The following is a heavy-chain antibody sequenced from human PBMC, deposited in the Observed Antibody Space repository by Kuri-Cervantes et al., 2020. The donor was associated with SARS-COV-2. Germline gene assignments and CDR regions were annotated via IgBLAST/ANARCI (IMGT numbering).Heavy chain of an antibody. J-gene: IGHJ4*02. CDR3: ARESALLSLDY. Sequence: GGSLRLSCAASGFSFSSYSMNWVRQAPGKGLEWVSSISSKSSYRYYADSVKGRFTMSRDDGRNSLYLQMNSLRAEDTAVYYCARESALLSLDYWGQGTLVTVSS. V-gene: IGHV3-21*01. D-gene: IGHD2-8*01. CDR2: ISSKSSYR. CDR1: GFSFSSYS.